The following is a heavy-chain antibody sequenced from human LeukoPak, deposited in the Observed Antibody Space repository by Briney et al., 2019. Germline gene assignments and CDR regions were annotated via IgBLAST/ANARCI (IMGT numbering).Heavy chain of an antibody. CDR2: IYNSGST. D-gene: IGHD3-10*01. CDR1: GGSISSYY. V-gene: IGHV4-59*01. J-gene: IGHJ3*02. Sequence: SETLSLTCTVSGGSISSYYWSWIRQPPGKGLEWIGYIYNSGSTNSNPSLKSRVTISVDTSKNQFSLKLSSVTAADTAVYYCARGYYGSGSALAFGIWGQGTMVTVSS. CDR3: ARGYYGSGSALAFGI.